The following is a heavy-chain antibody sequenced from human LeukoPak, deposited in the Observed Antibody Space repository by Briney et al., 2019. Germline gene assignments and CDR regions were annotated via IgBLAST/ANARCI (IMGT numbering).Heavy chain of an antibody. V-gene: IGHV1-2*06. J-gene: IGHJ4*02. CDR1: GYTFTGYY. Sequence: ASVKVSCKASGYTFTGYYMHWVRQAPGQGLEWMGRINPNSGGTNYAQKFQGRVTMTRDTSISTAYMELSRLRSDDTAVYYCARDLGYCSSTSRYRDYWGQGTLVTVSS. D-gene: IGHD2-2*01. CDR3: ARDLGYCSSTSRYRDY. CDR2: INPNSGGT.